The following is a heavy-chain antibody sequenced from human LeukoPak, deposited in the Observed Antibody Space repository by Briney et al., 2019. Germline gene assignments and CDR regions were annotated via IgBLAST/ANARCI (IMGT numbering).Heavy chain of an antibody. Sequence: PSQTLSLTCTVSGGSISSGGYYWSWIRQHPGKGLEWIGYIYYSGSTYYNPSLNSRVTISVDTSKNQFSLKLSSVTAADTAVYYCARSRKGARIAFDIWGQGTMVTVSS. J-gene: IGHJ3*02. CDR1: GGSISSGGYY. D-gene: IGHD5/OR15-5a*01. CDR3: ARSRKGARIAFDI. CDR2: IYYSGST. V-gene: IGHV4-31*03.